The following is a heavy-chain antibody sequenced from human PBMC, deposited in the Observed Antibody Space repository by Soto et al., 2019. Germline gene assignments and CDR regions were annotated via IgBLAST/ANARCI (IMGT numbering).Heavy chain of an antibody. CDR1: GFTFSSYW. CDR3: ARDLREYYDFWSCYLHYGMDV. CDR2: IKQDGSEK. D-gene: IGHD3-3*01. Sequence: LRLSCAASGFTFSSYWMSWVRQAPGKGLEWVAHIKQDGSEKYYVDSVKGRFTISRDNAKNARYLQMNSLRAEDTAVYYCARDLREYYDFWSCYLHYGMDVWGQGTTVTVSS. V-gene: IGHV3-7*01. J-gene: IGHJ6*02.